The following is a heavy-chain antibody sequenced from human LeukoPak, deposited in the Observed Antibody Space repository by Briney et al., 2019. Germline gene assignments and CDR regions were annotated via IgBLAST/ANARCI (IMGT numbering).Heavy chain of an antibody. J-gene: IGHJ4*02. CDR1: GFTFSDYS. Sequence: GGSLRLSCAASGFTFSDYSMNWVRQAPGKGLEWVSSISRRSRHVYYAGSVKGRFTISRDDARNSLYLQMNSLRAEDTAVYYCARIYSGGYYSYDYWGQGTLVTVSS. V-gene: IGHV3-21*01. CDR2: ISRRSRHV. CDR3: ARIYSGGYYSYDY. D-gene: IGHD3-22*01.